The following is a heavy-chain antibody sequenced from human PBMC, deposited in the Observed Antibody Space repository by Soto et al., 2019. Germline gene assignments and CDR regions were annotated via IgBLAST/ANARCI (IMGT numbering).Heavy chain of an antibody. CDR1: GGSISSSNW. CDR3: AQWSGGRRVEF. Sequence: QVQLQESGPGLVKPSGTLSLTCAVSGGSISSSNWWSWVRQPPGKGLQWIREIYHIRSTNYILSLKLGFRISAGKSRIQASLLLSSVIFALADLFLFAQWSGGRRVEFWGSGALLTV. CDR2: IYHIRST. V-gene: IGHV4-4*02. D-gene: IGHD3-3*01. J-gene: IGHJ1*01.